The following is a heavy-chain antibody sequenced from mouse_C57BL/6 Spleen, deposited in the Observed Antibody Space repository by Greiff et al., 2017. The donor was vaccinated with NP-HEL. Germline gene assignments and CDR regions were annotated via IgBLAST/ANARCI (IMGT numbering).Heavy chain of an antibody. CDR1: GYTFTDYE. CDR2: IDPETGGT. D-gene: IGHD2-14*01. J-gene: IGHJ3*01. CDR3: TRWVLRFAY. V-gene: IGHV1-15*01. Sequence: VNVVESGAELVRPGASVTLSCKASGYTFTDYEMHWVKQTPVHGLEWIGAIDPETGGTAYNQKFKGKAILTADKSSSTAYMELRSLTSEDSAVYYCTRWVLRFAYWGQGTLVTVSA.